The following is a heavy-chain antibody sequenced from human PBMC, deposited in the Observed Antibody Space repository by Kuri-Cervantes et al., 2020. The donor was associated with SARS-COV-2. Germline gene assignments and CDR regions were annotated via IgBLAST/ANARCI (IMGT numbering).Heavy chain of an antibody. D-gene: IGHD6-6*01. CDR1: GGTFSSYA. Sequence: SVKVSCKASGGTFSSYAISWVRQAPGQGLEWMGGIIPIFGIANYAQKFQGRVTITADKSTSTAYMELSSLRSEDTAVYYCASGARKYSSSSNQADAFDIWGQGTMVTV. J-gene: IGHJ3*02. CDR3: ASGARKYSSSSNQADAFDI. CDR2: IIPIFGIA. V-gene: IGHV1-69*10.